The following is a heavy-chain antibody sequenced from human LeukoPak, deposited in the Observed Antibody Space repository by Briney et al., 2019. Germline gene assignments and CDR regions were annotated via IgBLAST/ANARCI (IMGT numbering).Heavy chain of an antibody. D-gene: IGHD3-16*01. CDR1: GFTFSSYA. Sequence: PGGSLRLSCAASGFTFSSYAMSWVRQAPGKGLEWVSAISGSGGSTYYADSVKGRFTISRDNSKNTLYLQMNSLRAEDTAVYYCAKDLDDYVWGSYSDYWGQGTLVTVSS. CDR2: ISGSGGST. CDR3: AKDLDDYVWGSYSDY. J-gene: IGHJ4*02. V-gene: IGHV3-23*01.